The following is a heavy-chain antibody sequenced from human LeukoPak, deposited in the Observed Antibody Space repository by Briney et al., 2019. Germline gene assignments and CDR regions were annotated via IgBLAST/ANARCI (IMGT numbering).Heavy chain of an antibody. V-gene: IGHV3-53*01. Sequence: GGSLRLTCAASGFTVSSNYMSWVRQAPGKGLEWVSVIYSGGSTYYADSVKGRFTISRDNSKNTLYLQMNSLRAEDTAVYYCARAPGYYYGMDVWGQGTTVTVSS. CDR3: ARAPGYYYGMDV. CDR1: GFTVSSNY. J-gene: IGHJ6*02. CDR2: IYSGGST.